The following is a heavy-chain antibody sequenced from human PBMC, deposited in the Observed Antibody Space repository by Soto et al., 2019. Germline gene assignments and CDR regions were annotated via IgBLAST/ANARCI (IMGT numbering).Heavy chain of an antibody. V-gene: IGHV4-59*01. Sequence: SETPSLTCTVSGGSISSYYWSWIRQPPGKGLEWIGYIYYSGSTNYNPSLKSRVTISVDTSKNQFSLKLSSVTAADTAVYYCARAFNYDFWSVPFDYWGQGTLVTVSS. J-gene: IGHJ4*02. D-gene: IGHD3-3*01. CDR1: GGSISSYY. CDR2: IYYSGST. CDR3: ARAFNYDFWSVPFDY.